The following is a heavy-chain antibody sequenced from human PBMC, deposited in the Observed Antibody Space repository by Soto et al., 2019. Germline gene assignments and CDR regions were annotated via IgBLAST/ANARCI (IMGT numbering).Heavy chain of an antibody. J-gene: IGHJ4*02. CDR1: GFTFSSYG. D-gene: IGHD5-12*01. CDR2: ISYDGSNK. CDR3: AKVRGYSGYDFFLEDYFDY. V-gene: IGHV3-30*18. Sequence: GGSLRLSCAASGFTFSSYGMHWVRQAPGKGLDWVAVISYDGSNKYYADSVKGRSTISRDNSKNTLYLQMNSLRAEDTAVYYCAKVRGYSGYDFFLEDYFDYWGQGTLVTVSS.